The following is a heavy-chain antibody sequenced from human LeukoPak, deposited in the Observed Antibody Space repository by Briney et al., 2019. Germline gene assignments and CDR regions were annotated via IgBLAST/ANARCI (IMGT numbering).Heavy chain of an antibody. V-gene: IGHV1-18*01. D-gene: IGHD4-17*01. Sequence: ASVKVSCKASGYSFVLYGISWVRQAPGQGPEWMGWISTYNGNTKYTEKFQGRVTMTTDTPTSTAYMELRSLRSDDTAVYYCARDEDYGIFVNVDYWGQGTLVTVSS. CDR1: GYSFVLYG. CDR3: ARDEDYGIFVNVDY. CDR2: ISTYNGNT. J-gene: IGHJ4*02.